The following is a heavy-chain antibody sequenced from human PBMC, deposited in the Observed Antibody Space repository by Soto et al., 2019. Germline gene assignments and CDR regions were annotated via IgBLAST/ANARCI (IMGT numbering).Heavy chain of an antibody. CDR1: GFSLSNARMG. J-gene: IGHJ4*02. V-gene: IGHV2-26*01. CDR3: ARFRPVGGASGGYFDH. Sequence: SGPTLVNPTETLTLTCTVSGFSLSNARMGVSWIRQPPGKALEWLAHIFSNDEKSYSTSLKSRVTISKDTSKSLVVLTMTNMDPVDTATYYCARFRPVGGASGGYFDHWGQGALVTVSS. D-gene: IGHD6-19*01. CDR2: IFSNDEK.